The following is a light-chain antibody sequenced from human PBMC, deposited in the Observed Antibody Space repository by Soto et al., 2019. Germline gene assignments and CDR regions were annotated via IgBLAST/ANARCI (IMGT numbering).Light chain of an antibody. CDR2: GAS. V-gene: IGKV3-20*01. J-gene: IGKJ1*01. CDR3: QQYGSSPPT. CDR1: QSVSSSY. Sequence: EIVWTQSPGTLSLSPGERATLSCRASQSVSSSYLAWYQQKPGQAPRLLIYGASSRATGIPDRFSGSGSGTDFTLTISRLEPEDFAVYYCQQYGSSPPTFGQGTKGEIK.